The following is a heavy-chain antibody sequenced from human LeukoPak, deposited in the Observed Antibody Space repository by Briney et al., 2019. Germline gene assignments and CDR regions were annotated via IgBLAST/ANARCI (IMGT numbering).Heavy chain of an antibody. V-gene: IGHV1-2*06. CDR1: GYTFTGYY. CDR3: ARAADYGDYAYYYYMDV. Sequence: GASVKVSCKASGYTFTGYYMHWVRQAPGQGLEWMGRINPDSGGTNYAQKFQGRVTMTRDTSISTAYMELSRLRSDDTAVYYCARAADYGDYAYYYYMDVWSKGTTVTVSS. D-gene: IGHD4-17*01. J-gene: IGHJ6*03. CDR2: INPDSGGT.